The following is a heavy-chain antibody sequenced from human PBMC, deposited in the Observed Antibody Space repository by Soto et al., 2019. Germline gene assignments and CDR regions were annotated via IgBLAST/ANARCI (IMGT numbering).Heavy chain of an antibody. J-gene: IGHJ6*02. CDR3: ARNSWGFGYQDGMDV. V-gene: IGHV3-30*03. CDR2: ISYNGDNQ. D-gene: IGHD3-16*02. Sequence: QEQLVESGGDVVQPGRSLRLSCAAAGFTFNSYNMHWVRQAPGKGPEWVAVISYNGDNQYYLDSVKGRFTISRDNPNKKLYLEMNSLRPEDTAVYFGARNSWGFGYQDGMDVWGQGTTVIVSS. CDR1: GFTFNSYN.